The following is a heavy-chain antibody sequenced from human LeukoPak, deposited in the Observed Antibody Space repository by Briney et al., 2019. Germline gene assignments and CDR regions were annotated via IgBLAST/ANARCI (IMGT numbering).Heavy chain of an antibody. D-gene: IGHD3-22*01. CDR1: GFTFSPYS. CDR3: ARNSGPTSYYYDTSSYSYLDY. Sequence: TGGSLRLSCAVSGFTFSPYSMNWVRQAPGKGLEWVSSISSNSNYIYYSDSVKGRFTISRDNAKNSLYLQMDSLRADDTAVYYCARNSGPTSYYYDTSSYSYLDYWGQGTLVTVSS. V-gene: IGHV3-21*01. J-gene: IGHJ4*02. CDR2: ISSNSNYI.